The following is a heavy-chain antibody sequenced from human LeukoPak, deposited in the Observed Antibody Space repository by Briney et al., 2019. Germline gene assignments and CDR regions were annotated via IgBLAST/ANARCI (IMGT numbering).Heavy chain of an antibody. CDR1: GFTFDDYA. Sequence: GGSLRLSCAASGFTFDDYAMHWVRQAPGKGLEWVSLISGDGGSTYYADSVKGRFTISRDNSKKSLYLQMNSLRTEDTALYYCAKVGCSGGSCYPYDAFDFWGQGTMVTVFS. CDR3: AKVGCSGGSCYPYDAFDF. V-gene: IGHV3-43*02. CDR2: ISGDGGST. J-gene: IGHJ3*01. D-gene: IGHD2-15*01.